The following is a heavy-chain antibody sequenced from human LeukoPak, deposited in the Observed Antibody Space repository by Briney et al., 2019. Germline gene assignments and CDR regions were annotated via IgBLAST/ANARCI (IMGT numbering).Heavy chain of an antibody. CDR3: AKRPHSGLYYFDY. V-gene: IGHV3-23*01. CDR1: GFTFSSYA. CDR2: ISGSGGST. Sequence: GGSLRLSCAASGFTFSSYAMSWVRQAPGKGREGVSAISGSGGSTYYTDSVKGQFTSSRDNSKNTRYMHKDSVRAEGAAVYYCAKRPHSGLYYFDYWGQGTMVTVS. D-gene: IGHD3-22*01. J-gene: IGHJ4*02.